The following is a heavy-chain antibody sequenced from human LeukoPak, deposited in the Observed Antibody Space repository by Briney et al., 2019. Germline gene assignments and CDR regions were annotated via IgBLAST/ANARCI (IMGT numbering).Heavy chain of an antibody. J-gene: IGHJ6*03. CDR3: ARQVTPNYYYYYMDV. D-gene: IGHD4-11*01. CDR1: GYSFTSYW. CDR2: IYPGDSDT. V-gene: IGHV5-51*01. Sequence: GESLKISCKGSGYSFTSYWIGWVRQMPGKGLEWMGIIYPGDSDTRYSPSFQGQVTISADKSISAAYLQWSSLKASDTAMYYCARQVTPNYYYYYMDVWGKGTTVTVSS.